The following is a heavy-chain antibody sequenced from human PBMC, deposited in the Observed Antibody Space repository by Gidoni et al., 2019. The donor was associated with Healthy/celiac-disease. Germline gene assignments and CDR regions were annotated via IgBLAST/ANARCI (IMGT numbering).Heavy chain of an antibody. CDR3: ARVGLDYYYYYYMDV. J-gene: IGHJ6*03. CDR2: ISYDGSNK. V-gene: IGHV3-30*03. CDR1: GFTFSSYG. Sequence: QVQLVESGGGVVQPGRSLRLSCAASGFTFSSYGMHWFRQAPGKGLEWVAVISYDGSNKYYADSVKGRFTISRDNSKNTLYLQMNSLRAEDTAVYYCARVGLDYYYYYYMDVWGKGTTVTVSS. D-gene: IGHD3-16*01.